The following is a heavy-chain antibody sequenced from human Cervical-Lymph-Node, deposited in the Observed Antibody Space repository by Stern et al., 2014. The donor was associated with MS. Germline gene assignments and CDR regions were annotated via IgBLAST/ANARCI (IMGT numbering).Heavy chain of an antibody. CDR1: GFIFSSYA. CDR2: LSNEGSKQ. V-gene: IGHV3-30-3*01. Sequence: VQLVESGGGVVQPGRSLRLSCAASGFIFSSYAMHWVRQAPGKGLAWAAFLSNEGSKQFYADSVKGRFTISRDNSNNTLYLQMNSLRPEDTAVYYCARDTCRGGGCYFRYWGQGILITVAS. J-gene: IGHJ4*02. D-gene: IGHD2-15*01. CDR3: ARDTCRGGGCYFRY.